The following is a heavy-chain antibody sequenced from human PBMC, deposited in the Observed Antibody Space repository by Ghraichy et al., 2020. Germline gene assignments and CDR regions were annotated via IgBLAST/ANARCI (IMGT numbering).Heavy chain of an antibody. D-gene: IGHD3-22*01. J-gene: IGHJ3*02. V-gene: IGHV5-51*01. Sequence: GESLNISCKGSGYSFTNYWIGWVRQMPGKGLEWMGIIYPGDSDTRYSPSFQGQVTISADKSISTAYLQWSSLKASDTAIYYCARQVDNSGYYYGIWGQGTMVTVSS. CDR3: ARQVDNSGYYYGI. CDR1: GYSFTNYW. CDR2: IYPGDSDT.